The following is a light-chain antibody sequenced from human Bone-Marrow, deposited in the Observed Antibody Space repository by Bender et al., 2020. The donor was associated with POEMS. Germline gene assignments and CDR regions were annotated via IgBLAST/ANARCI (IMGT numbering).Light chain of an antibody. CDR2: YYSASDK. CDR3: MMWPSTAGV. J-gene: IGLJ2*01. CDR1: RDKDVADYN. V-gene: IGLV5-37*01. Sequence: QPVLTQPPSSSASPGESARLTCTLSRDKDVADYNIFWYQQKPGRPPRYLLYYYSASDKGQGSGVPSRFSGSKDVSANSAILFISGLQSEDEAVYYCMMWPSTAGVFGGGTKLTVL.